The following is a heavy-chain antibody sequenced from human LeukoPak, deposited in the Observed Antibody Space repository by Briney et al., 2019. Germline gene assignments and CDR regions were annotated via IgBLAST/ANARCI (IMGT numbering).Heavy chain of an antibody. CDR2: ISYDGNNK. CDR3: ARDIRTYSNYYYYYGMDV. D-gene: IGHD2-15*01. CDR1: GFTFSNFV. V-gene: IGHV3-30*03. J-gene: IGHJ6*02. Sequence: PGGSLRLSCAASGFTFSNFVMHWVRQAPGKGLEWVAIISYDGNNKYYADSVKGRFTISRDNAKNSLYLQMNSLRAEDTAVYYCARDIRTYSNYYYYYGMDVWGQGTTVTVSS.